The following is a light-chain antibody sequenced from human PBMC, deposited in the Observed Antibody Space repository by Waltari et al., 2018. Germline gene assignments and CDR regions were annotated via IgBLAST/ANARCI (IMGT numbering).Light chain of an antibody. Sequence: QSALTQPASVSGSPGQPITISCTGTSSDVGGYNYVSWYQQHPGKAPKLMIYDVNKRPSGVSNRFSASKSGNTASLTISGRQAEDEADYYCCSYSSSSTLYVFGTGTKVTVL. CDR2: DVN. CDR3: CSYSSSSTLYV. V-gene: IGLV2-14*01. CDR1: SSDVGGYNY. J-gene: IGLJ1*01.